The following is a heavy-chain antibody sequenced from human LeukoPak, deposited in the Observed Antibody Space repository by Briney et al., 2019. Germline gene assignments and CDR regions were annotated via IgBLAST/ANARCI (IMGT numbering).Heavy chain of an antibody. V-gene: IGHV3-23*01. CDR1: GITLSNYG. D-gene: IGHD3-22*01. J-gene: IGHJ4*02. Sequence: PGGSLRLSCAVSGITLSNYGMSWVRQAPGKGLEWVADISGGGGGTTYADSVKGRFTISRDNAKNTLYLQMNSLRAEDTAVYFCAKRGVVIRVILVGFHKEAYYFDSWGQGALVTVSS. CDR3: AKRGVVIRVILVGFHKEAYYFDS. CDR2: ISGGGGGT.